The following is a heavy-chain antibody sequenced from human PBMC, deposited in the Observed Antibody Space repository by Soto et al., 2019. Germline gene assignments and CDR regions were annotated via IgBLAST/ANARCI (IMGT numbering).Heavy chain of an antibody. D-gene: IGHD3-10*01. J-gene: IGHJ4*02. CDR3: ARFGMVRGVIFPYFDY. CDR2: ISGSGGST. V-gene: IGHV3-23*01. CDR1: GFTFSSYA. Sequence: GGSLRLSCAASGFTFSSYAMSWVRQAPGKGLEWVSAISGSGGSTYYADSVKGRFTISRDNSKNTLYLQMNSLRAEDTAVYYCARFGMVRGVIFPYFDYWGQGTLVTVSS.